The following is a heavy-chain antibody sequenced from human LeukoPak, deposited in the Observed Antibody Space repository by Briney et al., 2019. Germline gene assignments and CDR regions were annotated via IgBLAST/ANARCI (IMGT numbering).Heavy chain of an antibody. Sequence: ASVKVSCKASGYTFTGYYMRWVRQAPGQGLEWMGWINPNSGGTNYAQKFQGRVTMTRDTSISTAYMELSRLRSDDTAVYYCARGGYCSSTSCRANFDYWGQGTLVTVSS. V-gene: IGHV1-2*02. CDR3: ARGGYCSSTSCRANFDY. CDR2: INPNSGGT. CDR1: GYTFTGYY. J-gene: IGHJ4*02. D-gene: IGHD2-2*03.